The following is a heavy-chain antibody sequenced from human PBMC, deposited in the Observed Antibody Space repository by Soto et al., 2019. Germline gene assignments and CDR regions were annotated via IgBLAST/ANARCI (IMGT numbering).Heavy chain of an antibody. CDR2: IYPGDSDT. Sequence: GDSLKLCGKCSGYSFTNYGIGWVRQMPGKGLEWVGTIYPGDSDTRYSPSFQGQVSISADKSISTAYLQWSSLKASDTAMYYCARHEADQWGQGTLVTVSS. J-gene: IGHJ5*02. CDR3: ARHEADQ. V-gene: IGHV5-51*01. CDR1: GYSFTNYG.